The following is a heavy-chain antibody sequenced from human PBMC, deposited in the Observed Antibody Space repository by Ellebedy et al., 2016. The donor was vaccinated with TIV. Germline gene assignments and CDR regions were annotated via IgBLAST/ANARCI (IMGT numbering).Heavy chain of an antibody. Sequence: SETLSLXCSVTGVSISSYSWSWIRQPAEKGLEWIGRIYTSGSSNYNPSLKSRLIMSTDTSKNQFSLRLSSVTAADTGVYYCVRGAYSYGLDVWGQGTTVTVSS. CDR1: GVSISSYS. CDR3: VRGAYSYGLDV. CDR2: IYTSGSS. D-gene: IGHD2-21*01. J-gene: IGHJ6*02. V-gene: IGHV4-4*07.